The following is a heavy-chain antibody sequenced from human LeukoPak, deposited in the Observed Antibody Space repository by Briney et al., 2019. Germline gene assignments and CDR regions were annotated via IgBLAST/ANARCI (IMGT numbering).Heavy chain of an antibody. CDR2: ISTSSSYI. J-gene: IGHJ4*02. CDR1: GFTFSSYS. Sequence: GGSLRLSCAASGFTFSSYSMNWVRQAPGKGLEWVSSISTSSSYINYADSVKGRFTISRDNAKKSLYLQMNSLRAEDTAVYYCAKDGTKDVLLWFGELDYWGQGTLATVSS. CDR3: AKDGTKDVLLWFGELDY. D-gene: IGHD3-10*01. V-gene: IGHV3-21*04.